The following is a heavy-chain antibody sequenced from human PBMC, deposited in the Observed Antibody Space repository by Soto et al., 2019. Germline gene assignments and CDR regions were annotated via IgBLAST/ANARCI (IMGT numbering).Heavy chain of an antibody. V-gene: IGHV3-30*18. CDR3: AKDLSVYSSSSIDI. CDR2: ISYDGSNK. J-gene: IGHJ3*02. Sequence: GGSLRLSCAASGFTFSSYGMHWVRQAPGKGLEWVAVISYDGSNKYYADSVKGRFTISRDNSKNTLYLQMNSLRAEDTAVYYCAKDLSVYSSSSIDIWGQGTMVTVSS. D-gene: IGHD6-6*01. CDR1: GFTFSSYG.